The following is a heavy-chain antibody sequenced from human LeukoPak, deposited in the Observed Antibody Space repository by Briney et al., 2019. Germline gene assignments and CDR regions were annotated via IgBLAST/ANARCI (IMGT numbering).Heavy chain of an antibody. J-gene: IGHJ6*02. Sequence: GGSLRLSCAASGFTFSDYYMSWIRQAPGKGLEWVSYISSSGSTIYYADSVKGRFTISRDNAKNSLYLQMNGLRAEDTAVYYCARYHCSSTSCYTGEYGMDVWGQGTTVTVSS. CDR2: ISSSGSTI. CDR1: GFTFSDYY. CDR3: ARYHCSSTSCYTGEYGMDV. D-gene: IGHD2-2*02. V-gene: IGHV3-11*01.